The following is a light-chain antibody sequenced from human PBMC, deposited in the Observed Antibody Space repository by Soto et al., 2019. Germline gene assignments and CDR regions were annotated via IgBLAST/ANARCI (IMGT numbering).Light chain of an antibody. Sequence: QSALAQPRSVSGSPGQSVTISCTGTSSDVGGYNYVSWYQEQPGKAPKLMIYDVSKRPSGVPDRFSGSKSGNTDSLTISGLQAEDEADYYCCSYAGSYSYVFGTGTKVTVL. CDR2: DVS. V-gene: IGLV2-11*01. CDR3: CSYAGSYSYV. J-gene: IGLJ1*01. CDR1: SSDVGGYNY.